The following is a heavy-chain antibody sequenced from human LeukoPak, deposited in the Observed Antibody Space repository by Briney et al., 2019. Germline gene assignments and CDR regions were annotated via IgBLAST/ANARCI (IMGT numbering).Heavy chain of an antibody. V-gene: IGHV4-39*01. J-gene: IGHJ4*02. CDR1: GGSISSSSYY. Sequence: SETLSLTCTVSGGSISSSSYYWGWIRQPPGKGLEWIGSLYYSGSTYYNPSLKSRVIISVDTSKNQFSLKLSSVTAADTAMYYCARLDYCSGGSCYSYYFDYWGQGTLVTVSS. CDR3: ARLDYCSGGSCYSYYFDY. CDR2: LYYSGST. D-gene: IGHD2-15*01.